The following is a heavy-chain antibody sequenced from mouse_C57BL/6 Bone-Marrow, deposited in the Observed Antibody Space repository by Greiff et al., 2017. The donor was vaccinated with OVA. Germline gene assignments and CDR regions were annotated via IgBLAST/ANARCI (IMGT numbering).Heavy chain of an antibody. D-gene: IGHD2-3*01. Sequence: VQVVESGPGLVAPSQSLSITCTVSGFSLTSYGVDWVRQPPGKGLEWLGVIWGGGSTNYNSALMSRLSISKDNSKSQVFLKMNSLQTDDTAMYYCAKSSYDGHYYYAMDYWGQGTSVTVSS. J-gene: IGHJ4*01. V-gene: IGHV2-9*01. CDR2: IWGGGST. CDR3: AKSSYDGHYYYAMDY. CDR1: GFSLTSYG.